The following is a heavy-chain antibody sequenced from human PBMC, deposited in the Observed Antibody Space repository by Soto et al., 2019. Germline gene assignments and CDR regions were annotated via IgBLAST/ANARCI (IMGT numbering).Heavy chain of an antibody. Sequence: GGSLRLSCAASGFTFSSYAMSWVRQAPGKGLEWVSAISGSGGSTYYADSVKGRFTISRDNSKNTLYLQMNSLRAEDTAVYYCAKLPDIVVVPAAHFDYWGQGTLVTVSS. D-gene: IGHD2-2*01. V-gene: IGHV3-23*01. CDR1: GFTFSSYA. CDR3: AKLPDIVVVPAAHFDY. J-gene: IGHJ4*02. CDR2: ISGSGGST.